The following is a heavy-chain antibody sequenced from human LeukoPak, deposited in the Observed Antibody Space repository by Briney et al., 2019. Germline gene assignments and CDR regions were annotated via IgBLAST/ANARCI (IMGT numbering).Heavy chain of an antibody. J-gene: IGHJ4*02. V-gene: IGHV3-74*01. CDR3: ARSDYGDYDFDY. CDR1: GFTFATYW. Sequence: PGGSLRLSCVASGFTFATYWMHWVRQAPGKGLEWVSRINSDGTTTTYADSVKGRFTISRDNAKHTLYLQMNNLRAEDTAVYYCARSDYGDYDFDYWGQGTLVTVSS. D-gene: IGHD4-17*01. CDR2: INSDGTTT.